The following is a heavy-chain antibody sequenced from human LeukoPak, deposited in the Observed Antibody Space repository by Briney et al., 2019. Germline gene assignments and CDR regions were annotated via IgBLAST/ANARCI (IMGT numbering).Heavy chain of an antibody. D-gene: IGHD6-13*01. CDR3: ARDGGNSWDY. CDR1: GFTFSTYA. J-gene: IGHJ4*02. Sequence: PGGSLRLSCAGSGFTFSTYAMSWVRQAPEKGLEWVSAISGSAGNTYYADSVKGRFTISRDNSKNTVYLQMNSLRAEDTAVYYCARDGGNSWDYWGRGTLVTVSS. CDR2: ISGSAGNT. V-gene: IGHV3-23*01.